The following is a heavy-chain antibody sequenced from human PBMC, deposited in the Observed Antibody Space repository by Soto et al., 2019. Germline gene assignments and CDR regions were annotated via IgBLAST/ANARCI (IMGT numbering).Heavy chain of an antibody. J-gene: IGHJ3*02. V-gene: IGHV5-51*01. Sequence: GESLKISCKGSGYTFTSYWIAWVRQMPGKGLECMGIIHPGDSDTRYSPSFQGQVTISADKSINTAYLQWSSLKASDTAMYYCLWWCCGISCYPPGATFDIWGQGTMVTVSS. CDR2: IHPGDSDT. CDR1: GYTFTSYW. CDR3: LWWCCGISCYPPGATFDI. D-gene: IGHD2-21*01.